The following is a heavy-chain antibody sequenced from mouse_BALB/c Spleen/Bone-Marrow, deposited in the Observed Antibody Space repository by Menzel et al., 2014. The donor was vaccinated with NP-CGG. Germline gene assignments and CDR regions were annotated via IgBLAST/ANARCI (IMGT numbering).Heavy chain of an antibody. V-gene: IGHV14-3*02. CDR2: IDPANGNT. CDR3: ARGDYGAFAY. CDR1: GCNIKDTY. D-gene: IGHD2-4*01. Sequence: EVQLQQSGAELVKPGASVKLSCTASGCNIKDTYMHWVKQRPKQGLEWIARIDPANGNTKYDPKFQGKATITADTSSNTAYLQLSSLTSEDTAVYYCARGDYGAFAYWGQGTLVTVSA. J-gene: IGHJ3*01.